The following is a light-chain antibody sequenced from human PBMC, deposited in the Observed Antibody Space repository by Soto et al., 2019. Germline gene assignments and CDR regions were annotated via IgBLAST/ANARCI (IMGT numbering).Light chain of an antibody. J-gene: IGKJ1*01. CDR2: GAS. V-gene: IGKV3-15*01. Sequence: EVVMTQSPATLSVSPGERATRSCRASQSVRNNLAWYQQKPGQAPRLLIYGASTRATGIPARFSGSGSGTEFTLTISSLQSEDFAVYYCQQYNNWWTFGQGTKVEIK. CDR3: QQYNNWWT. CDR1: QSVRNN.